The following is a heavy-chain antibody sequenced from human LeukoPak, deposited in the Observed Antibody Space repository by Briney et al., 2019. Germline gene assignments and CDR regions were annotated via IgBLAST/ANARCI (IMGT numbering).Heavy chain of an antibody. CDR3: ARLPYGSGCYRLGYYFDY. CDR2: IYPGDSDT. V-gene: IGHV5-51*01. D-gene: IGHD3-10*01. CDR1: GYSFTSYW. J-gene: IGHJ4*02. Sequence: GESLKISCKGSGYSFTSYWIGWVRQMPGKGLEWMGIIYPGDSDTRYSPSFQGQVTISADKSISTAYLQWSSLKASDTAMYYCARLPYGSGCYRLGYYFDYWGQGTLVTVSS.